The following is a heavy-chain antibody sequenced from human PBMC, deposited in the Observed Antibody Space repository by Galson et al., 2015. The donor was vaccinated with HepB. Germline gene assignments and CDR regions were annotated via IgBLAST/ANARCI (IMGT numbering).Heavy chain of an antibody. CDR3: ARVFITMVRGVHYGMDV. CDR1: GFTFSSYA. D-gene: IGHD3-10*01. V-gene: IGHV3-30*04. J-gene: IGHJ6*02. CDR2: ISYDGSNK. Sequence: SLRLSCAASGFTFSSYAMHWVRQAPGKGLEWVAVISYDGSNKYYADSVKGRFTISRDNSKNTLYLQTNSLRAEDTAVYYCARVFITMVRGVHYGMDVWGQGTTVTVSS.